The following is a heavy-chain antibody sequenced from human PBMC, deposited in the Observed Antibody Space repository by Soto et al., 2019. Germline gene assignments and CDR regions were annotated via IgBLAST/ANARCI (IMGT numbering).Heavy chain of an antibody. J-gene: IGHJ6*02. V-gene: IGHV3-15*07. Sequence: GGSLRLSCAASGFTFSNAWMNWVRQAPGKGLEWVGRIKSKTDGGTTDYAAPVKGRFTISRDDSKNTLYLQMNSLKTEDTAVYYCTTAWDIVVVPAANGEDYYGMDVWGQGTTVTVSS. CDR1: GFTFSNAW. CDR2: IKSKTDGGTT. D-gene: IGHD2-2*01. CDR3: TTAWDIVVVPAANGEDYYGMDV.